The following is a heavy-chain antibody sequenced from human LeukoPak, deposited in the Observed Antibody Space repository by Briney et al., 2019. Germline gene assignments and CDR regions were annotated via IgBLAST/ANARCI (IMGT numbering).Heavy chain of an antibody. J-gene: IGHJ4*02. V-gene: IGHV1-18*01. Sequence: ASVKVSCKASGYTFTSYGISWVRQAPGQGLEWMGWIGAYNGNTNYAQKLQGRVTMTTDTSTSTAYMELRSLRSDDTAVYYCARAGSVAGTWGVDYWGQGTLVTVTS. CDR3: ARAGSVAGTWGVDY. CDR2: IGAYNGNT. CDR1: GYTFTSYG. D-gene: IGHD6-19*01.